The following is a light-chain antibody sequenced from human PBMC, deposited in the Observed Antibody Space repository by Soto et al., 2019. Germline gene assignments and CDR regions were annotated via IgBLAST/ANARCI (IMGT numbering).Light chain of an antibody. CDR3: QQYNTFLPT. CDR2: KAS. Sequence: DTQMTQSPSTLSASVGDRVTITCRASQSISNWLAWYQQRPGRAPKLLIYKASNLQSGVPSRFSGSGSGTAFTLTINSLQPDDFAIYYCQQYNTFLPTFGQGTKVEFK. J-gene: IGKJ1*01. V-gene: IGKV1-5*03. CDR1: QSISNW.